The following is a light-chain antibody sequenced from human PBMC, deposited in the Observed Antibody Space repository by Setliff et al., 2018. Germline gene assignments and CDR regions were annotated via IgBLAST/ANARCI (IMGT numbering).Light chain of an antibody. Sequence: QSVLTQPASVSGSPRQSITISCTGTSSDVGSYDLVSWFQQHPGKAPKLIIYEVSKRPSGVSNRFSGTKSANTASLTISGLRAEDEADYYCSSYTNSNTYVFGTGTKVTVL. CDR1: SSDVGSYDL. CDR3: SSYTNSNTYV. J-gene: IGLJ1*01. CDR2: EVS. V-gene: IGLV2-14*02.